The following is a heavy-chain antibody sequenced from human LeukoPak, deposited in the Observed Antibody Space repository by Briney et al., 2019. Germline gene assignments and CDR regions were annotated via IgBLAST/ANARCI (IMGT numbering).Heavy chain of an antibody. Sequence: GESLKISCAASGFTFSSYAMSWVRPAPGKGVWWVSTISGIGGSTYYADFVEGLLTISRENSKKTLYLQRNRLRAEATAVYYCGKDSPITVRAWFYPCGQGKLVTVS. V-gene: IGHV3-23*01. J-gene: IGHJ5*02. CDR2: ISGIGGST. D-gene: IGHD3-16*01. CDR3: GKDSPITVRAWFYP. CDR1: GFTFSSYA.